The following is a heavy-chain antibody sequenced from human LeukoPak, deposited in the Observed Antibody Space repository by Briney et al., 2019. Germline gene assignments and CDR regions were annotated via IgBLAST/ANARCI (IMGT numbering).Heavy chain of an antibody. J-gene: IGHJ6*03. CDR2: IYYSGST. D-gene: IGHD6-13*01. CDR1: GGSISSYY. Sequence: SETLSLTCTVSGGSISSYYWSWIRQPPGKGLEWIGYIYYSGSTNYNPSLKSRVTISVDTSKNQFSLNLSSVTAADTAMYYCARGGDSSSWYVKYYYYYMDVWGKGTTVTVSS. V-gene: IGHV4-59*01. CDR3: ARGGDSSSWYVKYYYYYMDV.